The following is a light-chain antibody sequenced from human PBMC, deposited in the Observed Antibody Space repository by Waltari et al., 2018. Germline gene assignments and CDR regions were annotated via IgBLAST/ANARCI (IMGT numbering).Light chain of an antibody. CDR3: QQYDSYSVT. CDR2: KAS. CDR1: QNIGSW. J-gene: IGKJ1*01. Sequence: DIQMTQSPSTLSASVGDSVTITCRASQNIGSWLAWYQQKPGRAPKLLISKASSLESGVPSRFSGSGSGTEFSLTISSLQPDDSATYYCQQYDSYSVTFGQGTKVEIK. V-gene: IGKV1-5*03.